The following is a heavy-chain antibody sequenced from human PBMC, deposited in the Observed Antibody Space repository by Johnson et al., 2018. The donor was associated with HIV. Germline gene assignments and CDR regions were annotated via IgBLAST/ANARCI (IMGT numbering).Heavy chain of an antibody. J-gene: IGHJ3*02. V-gene: IGHV3-74*01. Sequence: VQLVESGGGLVQPGGSLRLSCAVSGFSFSNYWMEWVRQAPGKGLVWVSRIKTDGSSTSYADSVKGRFTISRDNAKNTLYLEMKSLRVDDTAVYYCGRESTGAGTAFDIWGQGTMVTVSS. CDR1: GFSFSNYW. CDR2: IKTDGSST. D-gene: IGHD2-8*02. CDR3: GRESTGAGTAFDI.